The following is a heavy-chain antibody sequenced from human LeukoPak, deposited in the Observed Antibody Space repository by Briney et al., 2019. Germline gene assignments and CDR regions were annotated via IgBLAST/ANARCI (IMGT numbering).Heavy chain of an antibody. Sequence: GGSLRLSCAASGFTFSSYAMSWVRQAPRKGLEWVSAISGSGGSTYYADSVKGRFTISRDNSKNTLYLQMNSLRAEDTAVYYCAKNSGYSYGYHFDYWGQGTLVTVSS. V-gene: IGHV3-23*01. CDR2: ISGSGGST. CDR3: AKNSGYSYGYHFDY. D-gene: IGHD5-18*01. J-gene: IGHJ4*02. CDR1: GFTFSSYA.